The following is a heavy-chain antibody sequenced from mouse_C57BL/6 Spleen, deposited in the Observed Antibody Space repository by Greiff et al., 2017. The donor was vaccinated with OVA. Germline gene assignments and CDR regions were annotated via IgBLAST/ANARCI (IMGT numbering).Heavy chain of an antibody. V-gene: IGHV1-9*01. CDR3: ARRRLGFAY. D-gene: IGHD3-2*02. CDR1: GYTFTGYW. CDR2: ILPGSGST. J-gene: IGHJ3*01. Sequence: QVQLQQSGAELMKPGASVKLSCKATGYTFTGYWIEWVKQRPGHGLEWIGEILPGSGSTNYTEKFKGKATFTADTSSNTAYLQLGSLATEDSAIYYCARRRLGFAYWGQGTLVTVSA.